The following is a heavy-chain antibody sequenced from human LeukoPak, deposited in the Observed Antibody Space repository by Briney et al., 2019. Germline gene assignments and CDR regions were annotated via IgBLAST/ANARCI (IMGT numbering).Heavy chain of an antibody. V-gene: IGHV3-7*02. CDR3: APASRGEWFGELPLDP. CDR2: IKQDGRET. Sequence: GGSLRLSCAASGFTLSSYWMSWVRQAPGKGLEWVANIKQDGRETYYVDSVKGRFTISRDNAKNTLYLQMNSLRAEDTAVYYCAPASRGEWFGELPLDPWGQGTLVTVSS. CDR1: GFTLSSYW. D-gene: IGHD3-10*01. J-gene: IGHJ5*02.